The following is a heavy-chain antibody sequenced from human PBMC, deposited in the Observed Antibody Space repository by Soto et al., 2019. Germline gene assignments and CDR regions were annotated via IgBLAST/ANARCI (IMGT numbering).Heavy chain of an antibody. CDR2: IKSKTDGGTT. CDR3: TSYTDFDYYMDV. Sequence: GGSLRLSCAASGFTFSNAWMSWVRQAPGKGLEWVGRIKSKTDGGTTDYAAPVKGRFTISRDDSKNPRYLQMNSLKTEDTAVYYCTSYTDFDYYMDVWGKGTTVTVSS. D-gene: IGHD3-3*01. J-gene: IGHJ6*03. V-gene: IGHV3-15*01. CDR1: GFTFSNAW.